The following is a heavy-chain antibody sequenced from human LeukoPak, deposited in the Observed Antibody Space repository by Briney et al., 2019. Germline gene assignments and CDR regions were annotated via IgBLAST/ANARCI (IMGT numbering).Heavy chain of an antibody. CDR2: IYPGDSDT. CDR3: ALFSRDHSGYDLSFDY. V-gene: IGHV5-51*01. CDR1: GYSFTSYW. D-gene: IGHD5-12*01. Sequence: GESLKISCKGSGYSFTSYWIGWVRQMPGKGLEWMGIIYPGDSDTRYSPSFQGQVTISADKSISTAYLQWSSLKASDTAMYYCALFSRDHSGYDLSFDYWGQGTLVTVSS. J-gene: IGHJ4*02.